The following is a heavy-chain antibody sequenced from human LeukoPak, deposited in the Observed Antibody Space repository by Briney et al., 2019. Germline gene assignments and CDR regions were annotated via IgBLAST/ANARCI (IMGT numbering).Heavy chain of an antibody. CDR2: IRSKAYGGTT. D-gene: IGHD2-2*01. Sequence: PGGSLRLSCTASGFTFGDYAMSWVRQAPGKGLEWVGFIRSKAYGGTTEYAASVKGRFTISRDDSKIIAYLQMNSLKTEDTAVYYCTRRPMGYCSSTSCSYGMDVWGQGTTVTVSS. CDR1: GFTFGDYA. CDR3: TRRPMGYCSSTSCSYGMDV. J-gene: IGHJ6*02. V-gene: IGHV3-49*04.